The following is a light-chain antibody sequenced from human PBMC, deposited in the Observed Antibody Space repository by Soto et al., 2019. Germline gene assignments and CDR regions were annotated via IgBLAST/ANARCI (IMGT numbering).Light chain of an antibody. Sequence: DIELTQSPGTLSLSPGESATLSCRASQSVSNYLVWYQQKPGQAPRLLIYEASNRATGIPDRFSGSGSGTAFTLTISSLEPEDFAVYNCQQRKTFGGGTKVDI. J-gene: IGKJ4*01. CDR2: EAS. V-gene: IGKV3-11*01. CDR3: QQRKT. CDR1: QSVSNY.